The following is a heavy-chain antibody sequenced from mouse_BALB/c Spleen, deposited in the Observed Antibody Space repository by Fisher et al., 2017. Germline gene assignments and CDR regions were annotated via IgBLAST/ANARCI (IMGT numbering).Heavy chain of an antibody. D-gene: IGHD2-13*01. CDR3: ARFCGDYQCYYAMDY. J-gene: IGHJ4*01. Sequence: KFKGKATLTVDKSSSTAYMELRSLTSEDSAVYYCARFCGDYQCYYAMDYWGQGTSVTVSS. V-gene: IGHV1-26*01.